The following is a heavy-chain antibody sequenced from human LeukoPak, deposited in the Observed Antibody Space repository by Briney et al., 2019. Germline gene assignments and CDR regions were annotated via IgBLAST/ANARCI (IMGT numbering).Heavy chain of an antibody. D-gene: IGHD2-2*02. CDR1: GFTFSNNW. CDR2: INTDGSST. V-gene: IGHV3-74*01. J-gene: IGHJ4*02. Sequence: GGSLRLSCAASGFTFSNNWMHWVRQAPGKGLVWVSRINTDGSSTSYADSVKGRFTISRDNAKNTLYLQMNSLRAEDTAVYYCASDSYCSSTSCYMTSEYWGQGTLVTVSS. CDR3: ASDSYCSSTSCYMTSEY.